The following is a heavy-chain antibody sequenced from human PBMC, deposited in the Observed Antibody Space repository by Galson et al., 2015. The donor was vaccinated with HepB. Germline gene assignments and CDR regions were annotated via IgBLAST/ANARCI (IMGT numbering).Heavy chain of an antibody. CDR2: ISGSGGTT. J-gene: IGHJ6*02. V-gene: IGHV3-23*01. D-gene: IGHD6-6*01. CDR3: AKDRNSTSPGTYGMDV. CDR1: GFPSSTYT. Sequence: SLRLSCAASGFPSSTYTMSWVRQAPGKGLEWVSAISGSGGTTYYAASVRGRFTIPRANTKRTLYLQVNRLRGEDTALYYCAKDRNSTSPGTYGMDVWGQGTTVTVFS.